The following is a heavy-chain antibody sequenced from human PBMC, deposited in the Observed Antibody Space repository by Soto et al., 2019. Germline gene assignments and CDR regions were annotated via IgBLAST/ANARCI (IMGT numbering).Heavy chain of an antibody. D-gene: IGHD3-22*01. CDR1: GFSLSRYG. CDR3: ARDLYYWSLLIDH. CDR2: LWSNGIKT. Sequence: PGGSLILSCSASGFSLSRYGLHWVRQAPGKGLEWVAGLWSNGIKTSYTDSVQGRFTISRDTSKNILYLQMDSLGAEDTAVYYCARDLYYWSLLIDHWGQGTLVTVSS. J-gene: IGHJ4*02. V-gene: IGHV3-33*01.